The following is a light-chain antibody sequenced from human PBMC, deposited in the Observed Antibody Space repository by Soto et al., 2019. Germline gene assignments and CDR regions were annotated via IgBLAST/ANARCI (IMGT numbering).Light chain of an antibody. J-gene: IGKJ2*01. CDR1: RTITAF. CDR2: AAS. Sequence: DIQMTQSPSSLSASVGDRVTITCRASRTITAFLNWYQKRPGKAPKLLIYAASSLQSGVPSRFSGSGSGTDFTLTINSLQPEDFATYYCQQSHGIPYTFGQGTKLEIK. CDR3: QQSHGIPYT. V-gene: IGKV1-39*01.